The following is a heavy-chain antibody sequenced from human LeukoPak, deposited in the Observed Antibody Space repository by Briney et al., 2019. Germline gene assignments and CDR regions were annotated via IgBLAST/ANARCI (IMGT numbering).Heavy chain of an antibody. CDR2: INPNSGGT. CDR1: GYTFTGYY. Sequence: GASVKVSCKASGYTFTGYYMHWVRQAPGQGLEWMGWINPNSGGTNYAQKFQGRVTMTRDTSISTAYMELSRLRSDDTAVYYCARADIVVVTAIFNWGQGTLVTVSS. CDR3: ARADIVVVTAIFN. J-gene: IGHJ4*02. V-gene: IGHV1-2*02. D-gene: IGHD2-21*02.